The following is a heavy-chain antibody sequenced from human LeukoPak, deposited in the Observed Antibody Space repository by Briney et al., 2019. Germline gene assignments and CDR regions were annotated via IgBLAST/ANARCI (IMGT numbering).Heavy chain of an antibody. CDR2: ISSSGTT. J-gene: IGHJ3*02. CDR3: AREGGRLLHYCGGECSGNI. Sequence: PSETLSLTRTVSGGSLTNSNYYWGCVRHPPGRGLEWIGTISSSGTTYFNPSLKSRVTISFDTSKNQFSLNLRSATAADTAVYFCAREGGRLLHYCGGECSGNIWGQGTMVTVSS. CDR1: GGSLTNSNYY. V-gene: IGHV4-39*07. D-gene: IGHD2-21*01.